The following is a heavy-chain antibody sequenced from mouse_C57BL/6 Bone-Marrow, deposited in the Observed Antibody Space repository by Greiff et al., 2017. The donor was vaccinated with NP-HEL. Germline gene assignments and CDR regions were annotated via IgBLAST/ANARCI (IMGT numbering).Heavy chain of an antibody. CDR2: INPNNGGT. D-gene: IGHD3-2*02. CDR3: AILRLRFAY. V-gene: IGHV1-18*01. J-gene: IGHJ3*01. Sequence: VQLQQSGPELVKPGASVKIPCKASGYTFTDYNMDWVKQSHGKSPEWIGDINPNNGGTIYNQKFKGKATLTVDKSSSTAYMELRSLTSEDTAVYYCAILRLRFAYWGQGTLVTVSA. CDR1: GYTFTDYN.